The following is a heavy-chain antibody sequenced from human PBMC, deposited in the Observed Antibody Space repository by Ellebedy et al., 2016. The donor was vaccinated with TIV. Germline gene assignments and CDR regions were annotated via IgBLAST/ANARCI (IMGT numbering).Heavy chain of an antibody. CDR3: AREDGDYPVDALDI. CDR2: ISYDGNKK. D-gene: IGHD4-17*01. CDR1: GFTFGGFG. V-gene: IGHV3-30*03. J-gene: IGHJ3*02. Sequence: GESLKISCSGSGFTFGGFGIHWVRQAPGKGLEWVAVISYDGNKKFYSDSVKGRFTVSRDNSKNILHLHMNNLRNEDTAVYYCAREDGDYPVDALDIWGQGTMVTVSS.